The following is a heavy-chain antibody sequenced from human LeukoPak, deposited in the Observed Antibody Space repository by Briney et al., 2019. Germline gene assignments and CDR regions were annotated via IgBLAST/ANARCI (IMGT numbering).Heavy chain of an antibody. Sequence: AASVKVSCKASGGTFSTYAISWVRQAPGQGLEWVGRNVSMLGTANYAQNFQGRVTITADRSTTTAYMELSSLRSEDTAVYYCARVPQGSSWPYYFDYWGQGTLVTVSS. CDR2: NVSMLGTA. J-gene: IGHJ4*02. D-gene: IGHD6-13*01. CDR1: GGTFSTYA. CDR3: ARVPQGSSWPYYFDY. V-gene: IGHV1-69*04.